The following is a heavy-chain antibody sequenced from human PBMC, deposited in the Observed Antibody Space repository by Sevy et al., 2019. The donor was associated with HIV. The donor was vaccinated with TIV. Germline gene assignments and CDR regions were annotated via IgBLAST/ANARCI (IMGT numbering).Heavy chain of an antibody. CDR2: ISWNSGRI. Sequence: GGSLRLSCAASGFTFEDYALHWVRQVPGKGLEWVSGISWNSGRIGYADSVKGRFTISRDNAKNSLYLQMNSLRAEDTVFYYCAKYSYYDSSGYFDAWGQGTLVTVSS. CDR3: AKYSYYDSSGYFDA. CDR1: GFTFEDYA. V-gene: IGHV3-9*01. J-gene: IGHJ4*02. D-gene: IGHD3-22*01.